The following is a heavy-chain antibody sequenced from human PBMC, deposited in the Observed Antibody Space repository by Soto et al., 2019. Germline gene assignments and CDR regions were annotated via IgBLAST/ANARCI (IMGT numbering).Heavy chain of an antibody. CDR1: GGSISSGGYY. J-gene: IGHJ4*02. D-gene: IGHD3-22*01. Sequence: PSETLSLTCTVSGGSISSGGYYWSWIRQHPGKGLEWIGYIYYSGSTYYNPSLKSRVTISVDTSKNQFSLKLSSVTAADTAVYYCAREAPNYYDSRNYFDYWGQGTLVTVSS. CDR2: IYYSGST. CDR3: AREAPNYYDSRNYFDY. V-gene: IGHV4-31*03.